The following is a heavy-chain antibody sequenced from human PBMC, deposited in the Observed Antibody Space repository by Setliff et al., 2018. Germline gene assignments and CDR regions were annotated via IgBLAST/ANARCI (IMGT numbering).Heavy chain of an antibody. CDR1: GGSISSSTNY. J-gene: IGHJ5*02. D-gene: IGHD3-16*01. Sequence: SETLSLTCTVSGGSISSSTNYWGWIRQPPGKGLEWIGNIYDRGSTHYNPSLKSRVTISEDTSKSQSSLKLSSVTAADTAVYYSARGFTAQPAMLRGNWFDPWGRGTLVTVSS. V-gene: IGHV4-39*07. CDR2: IYDRGST. CDR3: ARGFTAQPAMLRGNWFDP.